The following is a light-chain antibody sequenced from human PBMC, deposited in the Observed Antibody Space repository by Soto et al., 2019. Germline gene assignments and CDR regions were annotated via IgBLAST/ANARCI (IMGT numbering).Light chain of an antibody. J-gene: IGKJ1*01. Sequence: DIQMTQSPSTLSASVGDRVTITCRASQNINKWLTWYQQKPGKAPKLLIYTASSLESGVPSRFSGSGSGTEFTLTISCLQPDDFATYYCQQYNSYSRGTFGQGTKVEIK. CDR2: TAS. V-gene: IGKV1-5*03. CDR1: QNINKW. CDR3: QQYNSYSRGT.